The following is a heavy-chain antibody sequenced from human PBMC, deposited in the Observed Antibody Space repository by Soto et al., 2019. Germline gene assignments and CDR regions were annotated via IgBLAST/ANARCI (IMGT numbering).Heavy chain of an antibody. J-gene: IGHJ5*02. CDR2: INPNSGGT. CDR3: ARDLGQLVEVWFDP. V-gene: IGHV1-2*04. CDR1: GYTFTCYY. Sequence: ASVKVSCKASGYTFTCYYMHWVRQAPGQGLEWMGWINPNSGGTNYAQKFQGWVTMTRDTSISTAYMELSRLRSDDTAVYYCARDLGQLVEVWFDPWGQGTLVTVSS. D-gene: IGHD6-13*01.